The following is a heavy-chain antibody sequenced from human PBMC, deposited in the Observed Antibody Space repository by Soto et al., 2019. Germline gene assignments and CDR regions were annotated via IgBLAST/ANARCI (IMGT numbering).Heavy chain of an antibody. Sequence: QVILVQSGAEVQKPGASLKVSCKASGYIFSANYIHWVRQAPGQGLEWLGWIKPHSGATNYAQKFLGRVTMSADTSASTAYMDLARLKSDDTAVYYCVRANALGFSNWFDPWGRGTLVTVSS. CDR3: VRANALGFSNWFDP. CDR2: IKPHSGAT. V-gene: IGHV1-2*02. CDR1: GYIFSANY. D-gene: IGHD3-10*01. J-gene: IGHJ5*02.